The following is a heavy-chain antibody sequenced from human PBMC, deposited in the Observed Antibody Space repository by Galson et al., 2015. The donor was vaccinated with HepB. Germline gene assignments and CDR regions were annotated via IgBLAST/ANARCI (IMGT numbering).Heavy chain of an antibody. Sequence: SVKVSCKASGGTFSSYAISWVRQAPGQGLEWMGRVIPILGIANYAQKFQGRVTITADKSTSTAYMELSSLRSEDTAVYYCARDSSGWYRGPLGWFDPWGQGTLVTASS. J-gene: IGHJ5*02. CDR2: VIPILGIA. D-gene: IGHD6-19*01. CDR3: ARDSSGWYRGPLGWFDP. V-gene: IGHV1-69*04. CDR1: GGTFSSYA.